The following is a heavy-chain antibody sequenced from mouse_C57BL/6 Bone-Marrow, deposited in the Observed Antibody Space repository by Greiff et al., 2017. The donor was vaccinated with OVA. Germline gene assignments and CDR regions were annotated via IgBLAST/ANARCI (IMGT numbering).Heavy chain of an antibody. D-gene: IGHD1-1*01. CDR1: GFTFSSYA. CDR2: ISDGGSYT. Sequence: DVMLVESGGGLVKPGGSLKLSCAASGFTFSSYAMSWVRQTPEKRLEWVATISDGGSYTYYPDNVKGRFTISRDNAKNNLYLQMSHLKSEDTAMYYCARDYYYGYFDYWGQGTTLTVSS. J-gene: IGHJ2*01. CDR3: ARDYYYGYFDY. V-gene: IGHV5-4*01.